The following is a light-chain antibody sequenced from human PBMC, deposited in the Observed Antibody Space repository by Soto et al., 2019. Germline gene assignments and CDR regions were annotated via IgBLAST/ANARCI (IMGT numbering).Light chain of an antibody. Sequence: QSALTQPASVSGSPGQSITISCTGTSSDVGGYNYVSWYQQHPGKAPKLMIYDVSNRPSGVSNRFSGSKSGNTASLTISGLQADDGDDYYCSSYTSSSIVVFGGGTKVTVL. J-gene: IGLJ2*01. CDR2: DVS. CDR1: SSDVGGYNY. V-gene: IGLV2-14*01. CDR3: SSYTSSSIVV.